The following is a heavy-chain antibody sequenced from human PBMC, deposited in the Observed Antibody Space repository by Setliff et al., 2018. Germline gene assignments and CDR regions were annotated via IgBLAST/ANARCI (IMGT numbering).Heavy chain of an antibody. CDR2: IYPSGST. J-gene: IGHJ4*02. CDR3: ARESRYYYDNLGTLDY. CDR1: GGSISSGDYY. Sequence: TLSLTCTVSGGSISSGDYYWSWIRQPPGKGLEWIGYIYPSGSTYYNSSLKSRVSISVDTSKNQFSLKLSSVTAADTAVYYCARESRYYYDNLGTLDYWGQGTLVTVSS. V-gene: IGHV4-30-4*08. D-gene: IGHD3-22*01.